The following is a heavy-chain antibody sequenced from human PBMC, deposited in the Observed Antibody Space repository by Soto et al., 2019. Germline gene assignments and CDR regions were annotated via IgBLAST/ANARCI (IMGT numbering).Heavy chain of an antibody. D-gene: IGHD3-3*01. CDR2: ISYDGSNK. CDR3: AKDQGSDFWSGNGMDV. CDR1: GFTFSSYG. V-gene: IGHV3-30*18. J-gene: IGHJ6*02. Sequence: GGSLRLSCAASGFTFSSYGMHWVRQAPGKGLEWVAVISYDGSNKYYADSVKGRFTISRDNSKNTLYLQMNSLRAEDTAVYYCAKDQGSDFWSGNGMDVWGQGTTVTVSS.